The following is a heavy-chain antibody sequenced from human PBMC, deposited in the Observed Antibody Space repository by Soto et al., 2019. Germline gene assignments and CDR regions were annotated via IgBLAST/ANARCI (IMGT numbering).Heavy chain of an antibody. CDR1: GGSVSSGSYY. D-gene: IGHD4-17*01. CDR3: ARVATVTLKFDY. J-gene: IGHJ4*02. CDR2: IYYSGST. Sequence: PSETLSLTCTVSGGSVSSGSYYCSWFRQLPGKGLEWIGYIYYSGSTNYNPSLKSRVTISVDTSKNQFSLKLSSVTAADTAVYYCARVATVTLKFDYWGQGTLVTVSS. V-gene: IGHV4-61*01.